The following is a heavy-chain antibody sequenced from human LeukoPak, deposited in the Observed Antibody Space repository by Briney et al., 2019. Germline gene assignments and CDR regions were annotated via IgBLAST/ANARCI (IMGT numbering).Heavy chain of an antibody. D-gene: IGHD3-10*02. Sequence: PGQSLRLSCAASGFTFSSYAMSWVRQAPGKGLEWVSGITGSGGTTGHADSVKGRFTISRDNSKNTLFLRMNSLRAEDTAVYYCAELGITMIGGVWGKGTTVTISS. V-gene: IGHV3-23*01. J-gene: IGHJ6*04. CDR3: AELGITMIGGV. CDR2: ITGSGGTT. CDR1: GFTFSSYA.